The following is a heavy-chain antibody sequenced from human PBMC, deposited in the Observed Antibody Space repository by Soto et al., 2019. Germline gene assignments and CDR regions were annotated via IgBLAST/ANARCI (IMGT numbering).Heavy chain of an antibody. CDR3: ARDSTYYDFWSGANTNWFDP. V-gene: IGHV4-31*03. Sequence: SETLSLTCTVSGGSISSGGYYWSWIRQHPGKGLEWIGYIYYSGSTYYNPSLKSRVTISVDTSKNQSSLKLSSVTAADTAVYYCARDSTYYDFWSGANTNWFDPWGQGTLVTVSS. CDR1: GGSISSGGYY. D-gene: IGHD3-3*01. CDR2: IYYSGST. J-gene: IGHJ5*02.